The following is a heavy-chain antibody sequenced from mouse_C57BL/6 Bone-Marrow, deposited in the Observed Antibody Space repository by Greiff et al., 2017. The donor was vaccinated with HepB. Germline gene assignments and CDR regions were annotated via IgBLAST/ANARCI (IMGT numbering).Heavy chain of an antibody. V-gene: IGHV1-15*01. CDR1: GYTFTDYE. Sequence: QVQLQQSGAELVRPGASVTLSCKASGYTFTDYEMHWVKQTPVHGLEWIGAIDPETGGTAYNQKFKGKAILTADKSSSTAYMELRTLTSEDSAVYYCARYDYGSSLYYAMDYWGQGTSVTVSS. D-gene: IGHD1-1*01. CDR2: IDPETGGT. CDR3: ARYDYGSSLYYAMDY. J-gene: IGHJ4*01.